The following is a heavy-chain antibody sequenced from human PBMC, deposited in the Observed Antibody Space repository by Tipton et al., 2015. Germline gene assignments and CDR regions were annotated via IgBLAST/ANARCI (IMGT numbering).Heavy chain of an antibody. CDR2: MNPNSGNT. J-gene: IGHJ5*02. CDR1: GYSFTTYD. D-gene: IGHD4-17*01. Sequence: QLVQSGPEVKKPGASVKVSCKASGYSFTTYDIIWVRQATGQGLEWMGWMNPNSGNTGYAQKFQGRVTMTRNTSISTAFMDLSSLRSEDTAVYYCARGRAAYDYGDYGGFDPWGQGTLVIVSS. CDR3: ARGRAAYDYGDYGGFDP. V-gene: IGHV1-8*01.